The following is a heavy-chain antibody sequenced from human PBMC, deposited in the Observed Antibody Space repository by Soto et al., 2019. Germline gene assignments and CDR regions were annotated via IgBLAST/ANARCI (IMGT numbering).Heavy chain of an antibody. CDR1: GGSISNYY. Sequence: QVQLQESGPGLVKPSETLSLTCTVSGGSISNYYWSWIRQPPGKGLVWIGYIYYRGNTNYHPSRKSRFTISVSTSKNQFSLKLSSVTAADTAVYYCARPQGTSSWGAFDIWGQGTMVTVSS. D-gene: IGHD2-2*01. CDR3: ARPQGTSSWGAFDI. V-gene: IGHV4-59*08. J-gene: IGHJ3*02. CDR2: IYYRGNT.